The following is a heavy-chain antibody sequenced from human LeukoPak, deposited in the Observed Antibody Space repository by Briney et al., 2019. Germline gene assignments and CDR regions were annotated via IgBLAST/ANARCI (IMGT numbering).Heavy chain of an antibody. CDR3: ARTPDTAMVTGWFDP. CDR1: GFTVSSNY. D-gene: IGHD5-18*01. V-gene: IGHV3-66*02. Sequence: GGSLRLSCAASGFTVSSNYMSWVRQAPGKGLGWVSVIYSGGSTYYADSVKGRFTIPRDNSKNTLYLQMNSLRAEDTAVYYCARTPDTAMVTGWFDPWGQGTQVTVSS. J-gene: IGHJ5*02. CDR2: IYSGGST.